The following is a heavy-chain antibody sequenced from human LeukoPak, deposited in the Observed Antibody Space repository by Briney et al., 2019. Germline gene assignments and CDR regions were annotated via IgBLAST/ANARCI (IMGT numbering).Heavy chain of an antibody. Sequence: AVSLRLSCAASGFTFSNAWMAWVRQAPGKGLEWVGRSKSKTDGVTTDYAAPVKGRFTISRDDSKNTLYLQMNSLKTEDTAVYYCTAIMTEDYWGQGTLDSVSP. J-gene: IGHJ4*02. CDR2: SKSKTDGVTT. CDR1: GFTFSNAW. CDR3: TAIMTEDY. V-gene: IGHV3-15*01. D-gene: IGHD2-21*02.